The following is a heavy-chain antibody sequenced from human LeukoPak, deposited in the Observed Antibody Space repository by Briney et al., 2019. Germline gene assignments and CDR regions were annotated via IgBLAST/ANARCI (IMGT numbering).Heavy chain of an antibody. J-gene: IGHJ4*02. Sequence: GASVKVSCKASGGTFSSYAISWVRQAPGQGLEWMGRIIPISGTANYAQKFQGRVTITTDESTSTAYMELSSLRSEDTAVYYCASKYYYDSSGSFDYWGQGTLVTVSS. CDR1: GGTFSSYA. V-gene: IGHV1-69*05. D-gene: IGHD3-22*01. CDR2: IIPISGTA. CDR3: ASKYYYDSSGSFDY.